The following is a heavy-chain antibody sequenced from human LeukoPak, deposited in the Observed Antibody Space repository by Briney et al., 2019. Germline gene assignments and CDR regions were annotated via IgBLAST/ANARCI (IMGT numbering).Heavy chain of an antibody. J-gene: IGHJ4*02. CDR2: ISYDGSNK. Sequence: GGSLRLSCAASGFTFSSYAMHWVRQAPGKGLEWVAVISYDGSNKHYADSVKGRFTISRDNSKNTLYLQMNSLRAEDTAVYYCARDVFLYWGQGTLVTVSS. D-gene: IGHD5/OR15-5a*01. CDR3: ARDVFLY. V-gene: IGHV3-30-3*01. CDR1: GFTFSSYA.